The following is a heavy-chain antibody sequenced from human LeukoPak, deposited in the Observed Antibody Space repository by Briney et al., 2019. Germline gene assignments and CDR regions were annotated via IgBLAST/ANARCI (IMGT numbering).Heavy chain of an antibody. D-gene: IGHD6-13*01. CDR1: GFTFSSSS. CDR3: ARGLRYSSSWYNFDY. V-gene: IGHV3-48*02. CDR2: ISISSTTI. Sequence: HPGGSLRLSCVASGFTFSSSSMNWVRQAPGKGLEWVSYISISSTTIYYADSVKGRFTISRDNAKNSLYLKMNSLRDEDTAVYYCARGLRYSSSWYNFDYWGQGTLVTASS. J-gene: IGHJ4*02.